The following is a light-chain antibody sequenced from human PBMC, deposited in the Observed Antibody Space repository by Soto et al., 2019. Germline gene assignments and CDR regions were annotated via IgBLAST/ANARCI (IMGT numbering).Light chain of an antibody. V-gene: IGKV1-5*03. CDR3: QHYDAYSTWT. J-gene: IGKJ1*01. Sequence: DVQMTQSPSTLSASVGDRVTITCRASQTIRGYLAWYQQKPGKAPQLLIYKASTLESGVPSRFSGSGSRTEFTLTISNLQPDDFATYYCQHYDAYSTWTFGQGTKVDIK. CDR2: KAS. CDR1: QTIRGY.